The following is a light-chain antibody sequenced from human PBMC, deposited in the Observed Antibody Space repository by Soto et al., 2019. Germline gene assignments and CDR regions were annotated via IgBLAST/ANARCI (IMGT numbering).Light chain of an antibody. Sequence: EIVLTQSPGTLSLSPGERATLSCRASQSVSSSYLAWYQQKPGQAPRLLIYGASSRATGIPDRFSGSGSGTEFTLTISRLEPEDFAVYYCQQYGSSPLTSTFGQGTKLEIK. J-gene: IGKJ2*01. CDR2: GAS. CDR3: QQYGSSPLTST. V-gene: IGKV3-20*01. CDR1: QSVSSSY.